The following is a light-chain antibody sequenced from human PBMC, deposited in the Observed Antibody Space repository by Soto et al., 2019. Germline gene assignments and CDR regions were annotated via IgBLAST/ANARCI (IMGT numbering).Light chain of an antibody. V-gene: IGKV3-15*01. CDR3: QQYINWT. Sequence: EIVMTQSPATLSVSPGERVTLSGRASQNIRSDLAWYQQKPGQAPRLLMYGAAIRATGIPARFSGSGSGTDFTLTISSLQSEDLAVYYCQQYINWTFGQGTKMEIK. CDR2: GAA. CDR1: QNIRSD. J-gene: IGKJ1*01.